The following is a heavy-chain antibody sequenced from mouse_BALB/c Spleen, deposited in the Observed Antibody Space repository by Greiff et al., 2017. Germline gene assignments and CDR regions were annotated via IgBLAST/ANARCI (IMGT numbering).Heavy chain of an antibody. V-gene: IGHV2-9*02. CDR1: GFSLTSYG. J-gene: IGHJ1*01. CDR3: ARDGGYYVWYFDV. D-gene: IGHD2-3*01. Sequence: QVQLKESGPGLVAPSQSLSITCTVSGFSLTSYGVHWVRQPPGKGLEWLGVIWAGGSTNYNSALMSRLSISKDNSKSQVFLKMNSLQTDDTAMYYCARDGGYYVWYFDVWGAGTTVTVSS. CDR2: IWAGGST.